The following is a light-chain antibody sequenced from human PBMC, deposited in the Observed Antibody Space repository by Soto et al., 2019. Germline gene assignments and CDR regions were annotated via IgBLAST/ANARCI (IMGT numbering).Light chain of an antibody. CDR3: QVWDSSSDHRV. Sequence: SYELTQPPSVSVAPGQTARITWGGNNIGSKSVRWYQQKPGQAPVLVVYDDSDRPSGIPERFSGSNSGNTATLTISRVEAGDEADYYCQVWDSSSDHRVFGTGTKLTVL. CDR2: DDS. J-gene: IGLJ1*01. CDR1: NIGSKS. V-gene: IGLV3-21*02.